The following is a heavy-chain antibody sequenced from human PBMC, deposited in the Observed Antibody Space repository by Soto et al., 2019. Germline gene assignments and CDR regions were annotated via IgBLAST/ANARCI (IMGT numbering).Heavy chain of an antibody. CDR1: GDSISSFY. CDR2: IFSSGST. V-gene: IGHV4-59*01. J-gene: IGHJ4*02. D-gene: IGHD2-2*01. Sequence: QVQLQESGPGLVKPSETLSLTCTVSGDSISSFYWTWIRQPPGKGLEWVGYIFSSGSTNYNPSLKIRVTISFDTSENQFSLKLTSVTAADTAVYYCARVGYCSSTPCWPIGYFEYWGQGTLVTVSS. CDR3: ARVGYCSSTPCWPIGYFEY.